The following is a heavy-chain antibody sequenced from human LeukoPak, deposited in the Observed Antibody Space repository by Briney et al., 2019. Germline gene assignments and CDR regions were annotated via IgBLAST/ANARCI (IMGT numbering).Heavy chain of an antibody. CDR3: AGLEVPAAIGAFDI. CDR2: ISSSSSYI. J-gene: IGHJ3*02. D-gene: IGHD2-2*01. V-gene: IGHV3-21*01. Sequence: GGSLRLSCAASGFTFSSYSMNWVRQAPGKGLEWVSSISSSSSYIYYADSVKGRFTISRDNAKNSLYLQMNSLRAEDTAVYYCAGLEVPAAIGAFDIWGQGTMVTVSS. CDR1: GFTFSSYS.